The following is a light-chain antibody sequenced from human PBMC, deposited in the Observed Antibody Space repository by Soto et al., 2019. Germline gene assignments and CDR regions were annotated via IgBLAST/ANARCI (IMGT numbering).Light chain of an antibody. CDR3: QQGNSWPLT. CDR2: SAS. Sequence: EIAMTQSPATLSASPGERATLTCRASQSISTELAWYQQIPGQPPKLLIYSASTRATGVPARFTGSGSGSEFTLTISGLQSEDFAIYYCQQGNSWPLTFGQGTRLEI. CDR1: QSISTE. J-gene: IGKJ2*01. V-gene: IGKV3-15*01.